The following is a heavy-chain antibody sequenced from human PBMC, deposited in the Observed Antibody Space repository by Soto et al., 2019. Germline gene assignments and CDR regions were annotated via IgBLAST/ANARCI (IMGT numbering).Heavy chain of an antibody. D-gene: IGHD4-4*01. CDR3: AITTSTVSYWFDP. CDR2: IKEDGTEQ. J-gene: IGHJ5*02. CDR1: GFSSSGYW. V-gene: IGHV3-7*03. Sequence: GGSLRLSCAASGFSSSGYWMSWVRQAPGKGPEWVANIKEDGTEQHYVDSVKGRFTISRDNSENSLFLQMNNLRAEDSAIYYCAITTSTVSYWFDPWGPGTQVTVSS.